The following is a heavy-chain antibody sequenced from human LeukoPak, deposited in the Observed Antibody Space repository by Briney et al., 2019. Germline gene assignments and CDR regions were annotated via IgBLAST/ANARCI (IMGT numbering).Heavy chain of an antibody. D-gene: IGHD5-24*01. CDR1: GYTFTSYY. CDR3: ARALRMATIPGVNMNYFDY. Sequence: ASVKVSCKASGYTFTSYYMHWVRQAPGQGLEWMGIINPIGGSTIYAQKFQGRVTMTRDTSTSTVYMELGSLRSEDTAVYYCARALRMATIPGVNMNYFDYWGQGTLVTVSS. V-gene: IGHV1-46*01. CDR2: INPIGGST. J-gene: IGHJ4*02.